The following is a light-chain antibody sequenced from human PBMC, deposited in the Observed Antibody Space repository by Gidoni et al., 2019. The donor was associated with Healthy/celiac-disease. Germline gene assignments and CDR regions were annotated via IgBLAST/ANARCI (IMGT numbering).Light chain of an antibody. V-gene: IGKV3-15*01. CDR2: GAS. CDR3: QQYNNWPPYT. Sequence: EIVMTQSPATLSVSPGERATLSRSASQSGSSNFSWYQQKPGQAPRLLIYGASTRATGIPARFSGSGSGTEFTLTISSLQSEDFAVYYCQQYNNWPPYTFGQGTKLEIK. J-gene: IGKJ2*01. CDR1: QSGSSN.